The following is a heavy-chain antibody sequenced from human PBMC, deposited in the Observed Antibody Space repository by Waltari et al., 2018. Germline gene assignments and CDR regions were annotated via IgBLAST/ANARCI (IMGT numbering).Heavy chain of an antibody. V-gene: IGHV4-59*01. CDR3: ARSIAAAATGLPGWFDP. D-gene: IGHD6-13*01. CDR2: IYYSGST. Sequence: QVQLQESGPGLVKPSETLSLTCTVSGGSISSYYWSWIRQPPGKGLEWIGYIYYSGSTNYNPSLKSRVTISVDTSKNQFSLKLSSVTAADTAVYYCARSIAAAATGLPGWFDPWGQGTLVTVSS. J-gene: IGHJ5*02. CDR1: GGSISSYY.